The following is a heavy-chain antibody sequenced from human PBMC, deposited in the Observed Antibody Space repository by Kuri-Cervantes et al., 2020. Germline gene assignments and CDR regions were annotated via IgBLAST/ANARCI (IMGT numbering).Heavy chain of an antibody. CDR2: IYYSGST. CDR3: ARWYYDFWSGYSIYGMDG. V-gene: IGHV4-61*01. CDR1: GGSVSSGSYY. D-gene: IGHD3-3*01. Sequence: SETLSLTCTVSGGSVSSGSYYWSWIRQPPGKGLEWIGYIYYSGSTNYNPSLKSRVTISVDTSKNQFSLKLSSVTAADTAVYYCARWYYDFWSGYSIYGMDGWGQGTTVTVSS. J-gene: IGHJ6*02.